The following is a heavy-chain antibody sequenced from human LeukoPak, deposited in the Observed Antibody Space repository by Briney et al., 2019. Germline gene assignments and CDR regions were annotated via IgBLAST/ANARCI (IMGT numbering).Heavy chain of an antibody. D-gene: IGHD6-13*01. Sequence: PGGSLRLSCAAAGFPFNSYWMTWVRQAPGKGLEWVANIRQDGNTKHYLDSVKGRFTISRDNAMNSLYLQMNSLRAEDTAIYYCARSVPYGTTWYGRSDFWGQGTQVTVSS. CDR1: GFPFNSYW. CDR3: ARSVPYGTTWYGRSDF. CDR2: IRQDGNTK. J-gene: IGHJ4*02. V-gene: IGHV3-7*03.